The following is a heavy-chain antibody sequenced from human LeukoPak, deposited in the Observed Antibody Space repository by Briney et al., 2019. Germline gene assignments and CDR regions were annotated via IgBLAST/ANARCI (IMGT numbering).Heavy chain of an antibody. CDR1: GFTFSMYW. Sequence: GGSLRLSCTASGFTFSMYWMSWVRQAPGKGLEWVAKIDQNGSEKYYVDSVKGRFTISRDNSKNTLYLQMNSLRAEDTAVYYCARDLGDFDWLSPLDYWGQGTLVTVSS. CDR2: IDQNGSEK. J-gene: IGHJ4*02. D-gene: IGHD3-9*01. V-gene: IGHV3-7*01. CDR3: ARDLGDFDWLSPLDY.